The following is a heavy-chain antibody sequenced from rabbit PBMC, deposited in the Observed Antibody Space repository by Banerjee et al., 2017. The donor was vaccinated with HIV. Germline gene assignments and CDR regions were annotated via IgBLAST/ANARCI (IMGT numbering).Heavy chain of an antibody. V-gene: IGHV1S45*01. CDR1: GLDFSSSYW. CDR3: ARDPHYRGS. D-gene: IGHD7-1*01. CDR2: IYTSSGVT. J-gene: IGHJ2*01. Sequence: QEQLEESGGGLVQPEGSLTLTCTASGLDFSSSYWMCWVRQAPGKGLEWIASIYTSSGVTYYASWAKGRFTISKTSSTTVTLQMTSLTVADTATYFCARDPHYRGSWGPGTLVTVS.